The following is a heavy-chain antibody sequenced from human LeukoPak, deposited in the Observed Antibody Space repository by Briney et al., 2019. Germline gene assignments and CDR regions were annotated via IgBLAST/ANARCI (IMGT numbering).Heavy chain of an antibody. J-gene: IGHJ4*02. CDR2: INPSGGST. D-gene: IGHD3-22*01. Sequence: GASVKVSCKASGYTFTSYYMHWVRQAPGQGLEWMGIINPSGGSTSYAQKFQGRVTMTRDTSTSTVHMELSSLRSEDTAVYYCARDEDSSGYYYEGYFDYWGQGTLVTVSS. CDR3: ARDEDSSGYYYEGYFDY. CDR1: GYTFTSYY. V-gene: IGHV1-46*01.